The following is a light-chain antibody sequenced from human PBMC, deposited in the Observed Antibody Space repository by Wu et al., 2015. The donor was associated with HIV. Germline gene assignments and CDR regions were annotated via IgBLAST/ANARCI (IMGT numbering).Light chain of an antibody. CDR2: GAS. J-gene: IGKJ4*01. CDR1: QSVSSN. CDR3: HQYIQWPT. V-gene: IGKV3-15*01. Sequence: ERVMTQSPATLSVSPGERATLSCRASQSVSSNLAWYQQKPGQAPRLLIYGASTRATGIPARFSGSGSGTEFTLTISSLQSEDCAVYYCHQYIQWPTFGGGTRVDIK.